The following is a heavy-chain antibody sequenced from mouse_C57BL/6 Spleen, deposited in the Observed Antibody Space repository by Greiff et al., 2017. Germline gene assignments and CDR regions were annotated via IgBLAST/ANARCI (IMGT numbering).Heavy chain of an antibody. J-gene: IGHJ2*01. Sequence: VQLQESGAELVKPGASVKMSCKASGYTFTSYWITWVKQRPGQGLEWIGDIYPGSGSTNYNEKFKSKATLTVDTSSSTAYMQLSSLTSEDSAVYYCARHLGSFDYWGQGTTLTVSS. CDR1: GYTFTSYW. D-gene: IGHD4-1*01. CDR3: ARHLGSFDY. CDR2: IYPGSGST. V-gene: IGHV1-55*01.